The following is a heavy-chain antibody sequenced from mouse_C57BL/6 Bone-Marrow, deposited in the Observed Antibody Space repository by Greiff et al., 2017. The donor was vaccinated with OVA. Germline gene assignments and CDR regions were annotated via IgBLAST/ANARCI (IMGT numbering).Heavy chain of an antibody. J-gene: IGHJ1*03. CDR1: GFTFSSYG. CDR3: AREGLRYWYFDV. CDR2: ISSGGSYT. Sequence: DVMLVESGGDLVKPGGSLKLSCAASGFTFSSYGMSWVRQTPDKRLEWVATISSGGSYTYYPDSVKGRFTISRDNAKNTLYLQMSSLKSEDTAMYYCAREGLRYWYFDVWGTGTTVTVSS. D-gene: IGHD1-1*01. V-gene: IGHV5-6*02.